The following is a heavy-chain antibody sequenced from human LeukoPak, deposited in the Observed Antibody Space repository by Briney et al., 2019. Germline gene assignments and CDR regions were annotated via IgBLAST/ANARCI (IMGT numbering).Heavy chain of an antibody. J-gene: IGHJ2*01. V-gene: IGHV3-48*03. Sequence: PGGSLRLSCAASGFTFSSYEMNWVRQAPGKGLEWVSYISSSGSTIYYADSAKGRFTISRDNAKNSLYLQMNSLRAEDTAVYYCARGGRFGWYFDLWGRGTLVTVSS. CDR2: ISSSGSTI. D-gene: IGHD3-16*01. CDR3: ARGGRFGWYFDL. CDR1: GFTFSSYE.